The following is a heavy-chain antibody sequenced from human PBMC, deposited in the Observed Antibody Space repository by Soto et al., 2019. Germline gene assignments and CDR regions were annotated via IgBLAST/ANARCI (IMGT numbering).Heavy chain of an antibody. CDR1: GFTFSGSA. V-gene: IGHV3-73*01. Sequence: GGSLRLSCAASGFTFSGSAMHWVRQASGKGLEWVGRIRSKANSYATAYAASVKGRFTISRDDSKNTAYLQMNSLKTEDTAVYYCNSPSGQWLVPGAFDIWGQGTMVTVSS. J-gene: IGHJ3*02. CDR3: NSPSGQWLVPGAFDI. CDR2: IRSKANSYAT. D-gene: IGHD6-19*01.